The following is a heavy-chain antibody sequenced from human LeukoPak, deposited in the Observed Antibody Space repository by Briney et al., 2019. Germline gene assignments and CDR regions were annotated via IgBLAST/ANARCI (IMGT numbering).Heavy chain of an antibody. J-gene: IGHJ4*02. D-gene: IGHD3-16*01. V-gene: IGHV4-39*01. CDR1: GGSNSSSSYY. CDR3: ARTIMGEYYFDY. Sequence: PSETLSLTCTVYGGSNSSSSYYWGWIRQPPGKGLEWIGSIYYSGSTYYNPSLKSRVTISVDTSKNQFSLKLSSVTAADTAVYYCARTIMGEYYFDYWGQGTLVTVSS. CDR2: IYYSGST.